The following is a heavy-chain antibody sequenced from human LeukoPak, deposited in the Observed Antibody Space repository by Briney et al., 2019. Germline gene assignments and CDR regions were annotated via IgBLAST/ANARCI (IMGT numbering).Heavy chain of an antibody. V-gene: IGHV1-2*02. CDR2: IDPNIGTT. CDR3: ARLLEHYYFDASGYYDDDY. D-gene: IGHD3-22*01. J-gene: IGHJ4*02. Sequence: ASVKVSCKASGYTFTGFYMHWVRQAPGQGLEWMGWIDPNIGTTKYSQKFQGRVTMTRDTSISEVYMELSRLRSDDAAVYYCARLLEHYYFDASGYYDDDYWGQGTPIIVSS. CDR1: GYTFTGFY.